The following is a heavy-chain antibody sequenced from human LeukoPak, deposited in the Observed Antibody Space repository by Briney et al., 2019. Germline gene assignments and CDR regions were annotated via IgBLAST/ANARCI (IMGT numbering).Heavy chain of an antibody. V-gene: IGHV1-69*05. D-gene: IGHD3-22*01. CDR1: GGTFSSYA. J-gene: IGHJ4*02. CDR2: IIPIFGTA. CDR3: ARDKGSGYYYFDY. Sequence: SVKVSCKASGGTFSSYAISWVRQAPGQGLEWMGGIIPIFGTANYAQKFQGRVTITTDESTSTAYMELSSLRSEDTAVYYCARDKGSGYYYFDYWGRGTLVTVSS.